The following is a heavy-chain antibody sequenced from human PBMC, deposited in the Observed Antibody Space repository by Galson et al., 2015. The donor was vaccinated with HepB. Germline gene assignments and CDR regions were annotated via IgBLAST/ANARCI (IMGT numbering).Heavy chain of an antibody. CDR2: ISAYNGKT. J-gene: IGHJ4*02. Sequence: SVKVSCKASGYTFTNYDISWVRQAPGQGLEWMGWISAYNGKTNYAQKLQDRITLTTDTSTNTAYMELRSLRSDDTAVYYCARVVNAGVPYVDYWGQGTLVSVSA. D-gene: IGHD4-23*01. CDR1: GYTFTNYD. V-gene: IGHV1-18*01. CDR3: ARVVNAGVPYVDY.